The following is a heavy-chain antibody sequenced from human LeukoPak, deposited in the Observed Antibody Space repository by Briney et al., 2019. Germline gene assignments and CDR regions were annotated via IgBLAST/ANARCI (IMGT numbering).Heavy chain of an antibody. CDR3: GRAFRPLRVSSAGDF. J-gene: IGHJ4*02. CDR1: GFTFSDYD. V-gene: IGHV3-21*01. Sequence: GESLRLSCSASGFTFSDYDMNWVRQAPGKGLEWISSISGRSSHMYYGDSVKGRFSISRDNAKNSLYLQMNSLVVEDTAVYYRGRAFRPLRVSSAGDFWGQGVLVTVSS. CDR2: ISGRSSHM. D-gene: IGHD2-8*01.